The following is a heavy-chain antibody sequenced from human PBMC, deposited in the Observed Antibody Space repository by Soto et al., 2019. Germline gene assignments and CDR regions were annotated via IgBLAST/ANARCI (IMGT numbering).Heavy chain of an antibody. CDR1: GFSLSTSGMC. D-gene: IGHD5-18*01. V-gene: IGHV2-70*01. Sequence: SGPTLVNPTQTLTLTCTCSGFSLSTSGMCVSWIRQPPGKALEWLALIDWDDDKYYSTSLKTRLTISKDTSKNQVVLTMTNMDPVDTATYYCARIRAGYTLGWFVPWGQGTLVTVSS. J-gene: IGHJ5*02. CDR2: IDWDDDK. CDR3: ARIRAGYTLGWFVP.